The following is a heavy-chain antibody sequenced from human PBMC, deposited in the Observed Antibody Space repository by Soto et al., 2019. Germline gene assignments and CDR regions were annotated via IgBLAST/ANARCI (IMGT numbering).Heavy chain of an antibody. CDR1: GGSISSGGYY. D-gene: IGHD6-13*01. Sequence: QVQLQESGPGLVKPSQTLSLTCTVSGGSISSGGYYWSWIRQHPGKGLEWIGYIYYSGSTSYNPPRKLRVTISVDPAKNQFSLQLSSVTAADTAVYYCARGGIALRGYGMDVWGQGTTVTVSS. J-gene: IGHJ6*02. V-gene: IGHV4-31*03. CDR3: ARGGIALRGYGMDV. CDR2: IYYSGST.